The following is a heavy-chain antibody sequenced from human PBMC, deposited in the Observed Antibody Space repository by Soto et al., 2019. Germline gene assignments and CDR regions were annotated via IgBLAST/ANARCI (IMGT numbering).Heavy chain of an antibody. CDR1: GFSFSSYW. CDR2: INSDGSST. J-gene: IGHJ4*02. Sequence: GGSLRLSCAASGFSFSSYWMHWVRQAPGKGLVWVSRINSDGSSTTYADSVKGRFTISRDNAKNTLYLQMNSLRAEDTAVYYCARDRTAASADYWGQGALVTVSS. CDR3: ARDRTAASADY. V-gene: IGHV3-74*01. D-gene: IGHD2-2*01.